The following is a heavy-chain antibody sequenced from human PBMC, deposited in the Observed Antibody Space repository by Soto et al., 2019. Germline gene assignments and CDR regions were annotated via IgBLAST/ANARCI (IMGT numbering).Heavy chain of an antibody. D-gene: IGHD2-2*01. CDR3: ARLVVVPAATQDYYDYGMDV. CDR1: GYSFTSYW. Sequence: GESLKISCKGSGYSFTSYWISWVRQMPGKGLEWMGRIDPSDSYTNYSPSFQGHVTISADKSISTAYLQWSSLKASDTAMYYCARLVVVPAATQDYYDYGMDVWGQGTTVTVSS. V-gene: IGHV5-10-1*01. J-gene: IGHJ6*02. CDR2: IDPSDSYT.